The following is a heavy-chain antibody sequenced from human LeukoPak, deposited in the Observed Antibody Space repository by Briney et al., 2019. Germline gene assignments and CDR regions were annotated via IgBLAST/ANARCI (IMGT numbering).Heavy chain of an antibody. CDR2: INWNGGST. D-gene: IGHD5-18*01. J-gene: IGHJ4*02. V-gene: IGHV3-20*04. Sequence: GGSLRLSCAASGSTFDDYGMSWVRQAPGKGLEWVSGINWNGGSTGYADSVKGRFTISRDNAKNSLYLQMNSLRAEDTALYYCARDLPLAAMAPGGYWGQGTLVTVSS. CDR3: ARDLPLAAMAPGGY. CDR1: GSTFDDYG.